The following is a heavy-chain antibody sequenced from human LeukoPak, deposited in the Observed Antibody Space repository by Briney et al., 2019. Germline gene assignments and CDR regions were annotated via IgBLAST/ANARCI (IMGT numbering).Heavy chain of an antibody. J-gene: IGHJ3*02. CDR2: ISYDGSNK. V-gene: IGHV3-30*03. CDR1: GFTFSSYW. D-gene: IGHD5-24*01. CDR3: ARARDLGLNDAFDI. Sequence: GGSLRLSCAASGFTFSSYWMSWVRQAPGKGLEWVAVISYDGSNKYYADSVKGRFTISRDNSKNTLYLQMNSLRAEDTAVYYCARARDLGLNDAFDIWGQGTMVTVSS.